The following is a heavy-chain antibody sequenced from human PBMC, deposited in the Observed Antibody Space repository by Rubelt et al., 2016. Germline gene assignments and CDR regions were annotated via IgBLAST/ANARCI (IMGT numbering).Heavy chain of an antibody. CDR3: ARDHSSGWYLEGFFDY. D-gene: IGHD6-19*01. CDR2: IYHSGST. Sequence: QVQLQESGPGLVKPSETLSLTCTVSGYSISSGYYWGWIRQPPGTGLEWIGSIYHSGSTYYNPSLKSRVTISVDPSENQFSLKLSSVTAADTAVYYCARDHSSGWYLEGFFDYWGQGTLVTVSS. CDR1: GYSISSGYY. V-gene: IGHV4-38-2*02. J-gene: IGHJ4*02.